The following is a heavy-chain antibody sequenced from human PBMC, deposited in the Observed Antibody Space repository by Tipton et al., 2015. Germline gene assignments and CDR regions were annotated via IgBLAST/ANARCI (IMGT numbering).Heavy chain of an antibody. CDR2: INHRGRT. Sequence: GLVKPSETLSLTCAVYGGSFSGYYWSWIRQSPGKGLEWIGEINHRGRTYYNPSLKSRVTISVDASKNQFPLKLSSVTAADTAVYYCARHKASDFYDSSAYWPPPGEFDNWGQGTLVTVSS. CDR3: ARHKASDFYDSSAYWPPPGEFDN. CDR1: GGSFSGYY. V-gene: IGHV4-34*01. D-gene: IGHD3-22*01. J-gene: IGHJ4*02.